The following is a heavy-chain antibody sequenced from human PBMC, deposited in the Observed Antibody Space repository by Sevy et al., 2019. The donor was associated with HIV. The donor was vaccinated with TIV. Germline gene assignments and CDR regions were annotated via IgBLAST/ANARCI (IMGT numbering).Heavy chain of an antibody. CDR3: ARDGSYDSHTYYSDY. J-gene: IGHJ4*02. CDR2: ISYDGSYK. CDR1: GFTFCSYA. Sequence: GGSLRLSCAASGFTFCSYAMHWVRQAPGKGLEWVAVISYDGSYKYYADSVKGRFTISRDNSKNTLYLQLNSLRAEDTAVYYCARDGSYDSHTYYSDYWGQGTLVTVSS. D-gene: IGHD5-12*01. V-gene: IGHV3-30-3*01.